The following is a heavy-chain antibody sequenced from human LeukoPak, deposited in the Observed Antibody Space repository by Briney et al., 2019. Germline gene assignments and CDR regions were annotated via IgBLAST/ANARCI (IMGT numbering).Heavy chain of an antibody. CDR1: GFTFSSYW. CDR3: ARDLMITFGGVSDY. Sequence: PGGTLRPSCAASGFTFSSYWMHWVRQAPGKGLVWVSRINSDGSSTSYADSVKGRFTISRDNAKNTLYLQMNSLRAEDTAVYYCARDLMITFGGVSDYWGQGTLVTVSS. J-gene: IGHJ4*02. CDR2: INSDGSST. V-gene: IGHV3-74*01. D-gene: IGHD3-16*01.